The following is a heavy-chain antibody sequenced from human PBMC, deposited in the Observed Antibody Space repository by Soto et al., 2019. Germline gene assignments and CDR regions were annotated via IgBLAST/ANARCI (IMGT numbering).Heavy chain of an antibody. CDR2: INPRNGDK. CDR3: ARGPFGDSPIDF. V-gene: IGHV1-2*02. J-gene: IGHJ3*01. Sequence: ASVKVSCKASGYTFTGFYVHWVRQTPRQGLEWMGWINPRNGDKVLAQKFEGRVTLTRDTSVTTAYMDLSSLNSDDTAVYYCARGPFGDSPIDFWGPGTLVTVSS. D-gene: IGHD3-10*01. CDR1: GYTFTGFY.